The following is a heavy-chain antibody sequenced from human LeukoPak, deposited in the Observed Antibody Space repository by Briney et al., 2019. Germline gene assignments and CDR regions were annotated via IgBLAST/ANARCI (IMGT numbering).Heavy chain of an antibody. CDR1: GGSFSGYY. V-gene: IGHV4-34*01. Sequence: SETLSLTCAVYGGSFSGYYWSWIRQPPGKGLEWIGEINHSGSTNYNPSLKSRVTISVDTSKNQFSLKLSSVTAADTAVYYCARVSSWLLWSIDYWGRGTLVTVSS. D-gene: IGHD3-10*01. CDR3: ARVSSWLLWSIDY. J-gene: IGHJ4*02. CDR2: INHSGST.